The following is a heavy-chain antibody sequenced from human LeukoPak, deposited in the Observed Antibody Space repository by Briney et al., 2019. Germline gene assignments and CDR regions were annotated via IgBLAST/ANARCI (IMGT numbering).Heavy chain of an antibody. D-gene: IGHD1-26*01. V-gene: IGHV3-7*01. J-gene: IGHJ4*02. Sequence: GRSLRLSCAASGFTFSSYAMHWVRQAPGKGLERVANIKDDGSVKYYLDSVKGRFTISRDNAQSSLYLQMNSLRAEDTAVYYCAREIIGGASFLDYWGQRTLVTVSS. CDR2: IKDDGSVK. CDR3: AREIIGGASFLDY. CDR1: GFTFSSYA.